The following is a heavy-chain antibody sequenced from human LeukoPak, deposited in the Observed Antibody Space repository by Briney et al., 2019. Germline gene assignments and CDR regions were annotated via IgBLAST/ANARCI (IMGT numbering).Heavy chain of an antibody. Sequence: GRSLRLSCAASGFTFSSDGMHWVRQAPGKGLEWVSLISADGGSTFSADSVKGRFSISRDNSKNSLYLQMNSLRSEDTAMYYCAKESGKFDYWGQGTLVAVSS. J-gene: IGHJ4*02. V-gene: IGHV3-43*02. CDR2: ISADGGST. CDR3: AKESGKFDY. CDR1: GFTFSSDG.